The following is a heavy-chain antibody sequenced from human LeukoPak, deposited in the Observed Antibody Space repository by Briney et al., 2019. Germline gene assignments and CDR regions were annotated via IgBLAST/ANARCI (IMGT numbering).Heavy chain of an antibody. D-gene: IGHD4/OR15-4a*01. Sequence: ASVKVSCKASGYTFTSYYMHWVRQAPGQRLEWMGWINAGNGNTKYSQKFQGRVTITRDTSASTAYMELSSLRSEDTAVYYCARGAGYYGMDVWGQGTTITVSS. CDR2: INAGNGNT. CDR3: ARGAGYYGMDV. CDR1: GYTFTSYY. V-gene: IGHV1-3*01. J-gene: IGHJ6*02.